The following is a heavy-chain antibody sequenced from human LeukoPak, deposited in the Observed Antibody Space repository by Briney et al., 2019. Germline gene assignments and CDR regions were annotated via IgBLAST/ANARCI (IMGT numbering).Heavy chain of an antibody. CDR3: ASSRWELLEYFDY. Sequence: GGSLRLSCAASGFSFSSYWMSWGRQAPGKGLEWVANIKQDGSEKYYVYSVKGRFTISRDNAKNSLYLQMNSLRAEDTAVYCCASSRWELLEYFDYWGQGTLVTVSS. CDR2: IKQDGSEK. J-gene: IGHJ4*02. CDR1: GFSFSSYW. D-gene: IGHD1-26*01. V-gene: IGHV3-7*01.